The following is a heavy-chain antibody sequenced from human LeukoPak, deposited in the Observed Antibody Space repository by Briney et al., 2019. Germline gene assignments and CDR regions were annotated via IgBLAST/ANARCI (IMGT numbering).Heavy chain of an antibody. J-gene: IGHJ4*02. CDR3: ARLGDGYYYDSSGYPPDY. CDR1: GYTFTSYG. Sequence: ASVKVSCKASGYTFTSYGISWVRQAPGQGLAWMGWISAYNGNTNYAQKLQGRVTMTTDTSTSTAYMELRSLRSDDTAVYYCARLGDGYYYDSSGYPPDYWGQGTLVTVSS. CDR2: ISAYNGNT. D-gene: IGHD3-22*01. V-gene: IGHV1-18*01.